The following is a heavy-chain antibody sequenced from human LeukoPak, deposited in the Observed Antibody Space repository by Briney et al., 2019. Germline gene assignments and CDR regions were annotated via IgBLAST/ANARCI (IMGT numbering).Heavy chain of an antibody. J-gene: IGHJ6*03. D-gene: IGHD2-15*01. CDR1: GFTFSSYA. Sequence: QAGGSSLRLSCAASGFTFSSYAMSWVRQAPGKGLEWVSSISGSGDNTYYADSVKGRFTISRDNSKNTLYLQMNSLRAEDTAIYYCAKVNIVDYYMDVWGKGTTVTVSS. CDR3: AKVNIVDYYMDV. CDR2: ISGSGDNT. V-gene: IGHV3-23*01.